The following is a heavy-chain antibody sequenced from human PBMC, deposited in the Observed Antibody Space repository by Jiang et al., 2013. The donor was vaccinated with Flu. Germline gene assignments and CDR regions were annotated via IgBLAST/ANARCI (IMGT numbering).Heavy chain of an antibody. CDR2: INHSGIA. CDR1: GGSFSGFY. V-gene: IGHV4-34*01. CDR3: ARHMESSTSCYAY. J-gene: IGHJ4*02. Sequence: LLKPSETLSLTCAVYGGSFSGFYWSWIRQPPGKGLEWIGEINHSGIANYKSSLKSRVTISVDTSKNQFSLKLTSVTAADMAMYYCARHMESSTSCYAYWGQGTLVTVSS. D-gene: IGHD2-2*01.